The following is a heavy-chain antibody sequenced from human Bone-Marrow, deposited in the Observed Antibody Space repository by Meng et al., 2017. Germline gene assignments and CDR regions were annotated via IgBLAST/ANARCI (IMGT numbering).Heavy chain of an antibody. D-gene: IGHD3-22*01. CDR1: GFTFSSYG. CDR3: AKEGWDYYDSSGYYRPYYFDY. J-gene: IGHJ4*02. CDR2: IWYDGSNK. Sequence: GGSLRLSCAASGFTFSSYGMRWVRQAPGKGLEWVAVIWYDGSNKYYADSVKGRFTISRDNSKNTLYLQMNSLRAEDTAVYYCAKEGWDYYDSSGYYRPYYFDYWGQGTLVTVSS. V-gene: IGHV3-33*06.